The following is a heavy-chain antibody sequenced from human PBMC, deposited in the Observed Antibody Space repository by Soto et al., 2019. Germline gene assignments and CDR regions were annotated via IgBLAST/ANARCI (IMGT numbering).Heavy chain of an antibody. J-gene: IGHJ6*02. D-gene: IGHD6-13*01. CDR1: GGTFSSYT. CDR3: ARGSRAAADTNYYYYGMDV. CDR2: IIPILGIA. Sequence: QVQLVQSGAEVKKPGSSVKVSCKASGGTFSSYTISWVRQAPGQGLEWMGRIIPILGIANYAQKFQGRVTITADKSTSTAYMELSSLRSEDTAVYYCARGSRAAADTNYYYYGMDVWGQGTTVTVSS. V-gene: IGHV1-69*02.